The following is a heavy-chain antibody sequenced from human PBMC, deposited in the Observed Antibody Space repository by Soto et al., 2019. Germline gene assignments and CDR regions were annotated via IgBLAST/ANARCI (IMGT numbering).Heavy chain of an antibody. CDR1: GFTFINYA. CDR3: AIDPGFGVWNGMDV. J-gene: IGHJ6*01. Sequence: QVQLVESGGGVVQPGRSLRLSCAASGFTFINYAMHWVRQTPGKGLEWVAVIWHDGSSKYYADSVKGRFTISRDNSKNTLYLQMDSLRVEDTTVYHCAIDPGFGVWNGMDVWGQGTTVTVSS. V-gene: IGHV3-33*01. D-gene: IGHD3-10*01. CDR2: IWHDGSSK.